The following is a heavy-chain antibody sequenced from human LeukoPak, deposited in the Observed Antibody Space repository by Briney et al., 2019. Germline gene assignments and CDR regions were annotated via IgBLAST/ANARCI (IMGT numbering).Heavy chain of an antibody. J-gene: IGHJ4*02. D-gene: IGHD6-19*01. CDR1: GFTFDDYA. V-gene: IGHV3-9*03. Sequence: GGSLRLSCAASGFTFDDYAMHWVRQAPGEGLEWVSGISWNSGSIGYADSVKGRFTISRDNAKNSLYLQMNSLRAEDMALYYCAKGIAVAASGGFDYWGQGTLVTVSS. CDR2: ISWNSGSI. CDR3: AKGIAVAASGGFDY.